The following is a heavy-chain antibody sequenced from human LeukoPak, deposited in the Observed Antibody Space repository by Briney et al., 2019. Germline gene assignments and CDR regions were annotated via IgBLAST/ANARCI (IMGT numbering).Heavy chain of an antibody. D-gene: IGHD6-19*01. Sequence: PSETLSLTCTVSGGSISSYYWSWIRQSPGKGLEWIGYIYYSGSTNYNPSLKSRVSISVDTSKNQFSLNLNSVTAADTAVYYCARVRIAVGWFDPWGQGTLDTVSS. CDR3: ARVRIAVGWFDP. CDR1: GGSISSYY. V-gene: IGHV4-59*01. CDR2: IYYSGST. J-gene: IGHJ5*02.